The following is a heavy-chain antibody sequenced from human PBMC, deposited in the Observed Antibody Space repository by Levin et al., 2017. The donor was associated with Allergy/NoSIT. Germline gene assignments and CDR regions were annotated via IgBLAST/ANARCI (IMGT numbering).Heavy chain of an antibody. CDR2: ISSSSSYI. D-gene: IGHD6-13*01. Sequence: KPGESLKISCAASGFTFSSYSMNWVRQAPGKGLEWVSSISSSSSYIYYADSVKGRFTISRDNAKNSLYLQMNSLRAEDTAVYYCARGYSSSWYGSLVGYWGQGTLVTVSS. V-gene: IGHV3-21*01. CDR3: ARGYSSSWYGSLVGY. J-gene: IGHJ4*02. CDR1: GFTFSSYS.